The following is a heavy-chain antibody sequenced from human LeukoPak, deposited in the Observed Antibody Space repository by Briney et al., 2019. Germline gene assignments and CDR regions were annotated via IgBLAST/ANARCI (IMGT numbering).Heavy chain of an antibody. CDR2: ISGSGGST. J-gene: IGHJ4*02. CDR1: GFTFSSYS. V-gene: IGHV3-23*01. Sequence: GSLRLSCAASGFTFSSYSMTWVRQAPGKGLEWVSVISGSGGSTYYGDSVKGRFTISRDNSKNTLYLQMNSLRAEDTAVYYCARDQYSYAHAAHWGQGTLVTVSS. D-gene: IGHD5-18*01. CDR3: ARDQYSYAHAAH.